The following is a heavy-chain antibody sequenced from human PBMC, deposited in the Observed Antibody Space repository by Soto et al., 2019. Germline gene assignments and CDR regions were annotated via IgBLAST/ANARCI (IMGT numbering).Heavy chain of an antibody. J-gene: IGHJ6*02. CDR3: ARGKSRLGMDA. Sequence: QVQLQESGPGLVKPSQTLSLTCTVSGGSISSGGYYWSWIRQHPGEGLEWIGYIYYSGSTYYNPYRKSRLTISVDTSKNQFSQKLSSVPAADTDVYYCARGKSRLGMDAWGQGTTVTVSS. CDR1: GGSISSGGYY. CDR2: IYYSGST. V-gene: IGHV4-31*03.